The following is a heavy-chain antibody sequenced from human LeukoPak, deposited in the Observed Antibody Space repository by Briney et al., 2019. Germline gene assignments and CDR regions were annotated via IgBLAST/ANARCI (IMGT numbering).Heavy chain of an antibody. J-gene: IGHJ4*02. Sequence: GGSLRLSCAASGFTFSSYWMSWVRQAPEKGLEWVANIKQDGSEKYYVDSVKGRFTISRDNAKNSLYLQMNSLRAEDTAVYYCASLSYGRLYCYFDYWGQGTLVTVSS. CDR2: IKQDGSEK. D-gene: IGHD2-8*02. V-gene: IGHV3-7*01. CDR1: GFTFSSYW. CDR3: ASLSYGRLYCYFDY.